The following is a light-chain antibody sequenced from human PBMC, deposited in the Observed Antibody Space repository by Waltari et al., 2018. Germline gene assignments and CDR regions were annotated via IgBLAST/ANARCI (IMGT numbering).Light chain of an antibody. J-gene: IGLJ1*01. Sequence: QSVLAQPPSVSGPPGPRVTIFCSGGSSNIGVNVVNWYQHLPGTSPRLLIFTNDQRPSGVPDRFSGAKSGSSASLAISGLQSEDEGHYYCAVWDDNLSGVVFGAGTQVTVL. CDR2: TND. CDR1: SSNIGVNV. CDR3: AVWDDNLSGVV. V-gene: IGLV1-44*01.